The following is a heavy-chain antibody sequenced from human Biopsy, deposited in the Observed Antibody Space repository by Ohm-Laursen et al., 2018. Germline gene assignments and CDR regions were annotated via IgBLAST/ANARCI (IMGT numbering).Heavy chain of an antibody. V-gene: IGHV3-11*01. Sequence: SLRLSRAASGFTFCDYYMNWIRQAPGKGLEWVSFITNTGRTVYADSVKGRFTISRDNADNSLHLQMKSLRAEDTAVYYCARELGNGMDVWGQGTPVTVSS. CDR2: ITNTGRTV. CDR1: GFTFCDYY. J-gene: IGHJ6*02. CDR3: ARELGNGMDV.